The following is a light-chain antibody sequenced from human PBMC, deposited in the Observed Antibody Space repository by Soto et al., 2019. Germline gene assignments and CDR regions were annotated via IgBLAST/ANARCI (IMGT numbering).Light chain of an antibody. V-gene: IGKV3-20*01. Sequence: EIVLTQSPGTLSLSPGERATLSCRASQSISGSSLAWYQQKPGQAPRLLIYGASSRATGIPDRFSGCGSGTDFTLTISRLEPEDFAVYYCQQYCSSPRFTFGPGTKVDIK. CDR1: QSISGSS. CDR2: GAS. J-gene: IGKJ3*01. CDR3: QQYCSSPRFT.